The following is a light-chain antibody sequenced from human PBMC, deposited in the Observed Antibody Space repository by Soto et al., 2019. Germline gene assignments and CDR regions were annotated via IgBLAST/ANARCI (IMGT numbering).Light chain of an antibody. V-gene: IGKV3-20*01. CDR3: HQYATSPQT. J-gene: IGKJ1*01. CDR2: GPS. CDR1: QSVPKNY. Sequence: EILLTQSPGTLSLSPGERATLSCRASQSVPKNYLAWYQQEPGQAPRLLIYGPSSRATGIPDRFSGSGSGTDFTLTISILEPEDFAVYYCHQYATSPQTFGQGTKVEIK.